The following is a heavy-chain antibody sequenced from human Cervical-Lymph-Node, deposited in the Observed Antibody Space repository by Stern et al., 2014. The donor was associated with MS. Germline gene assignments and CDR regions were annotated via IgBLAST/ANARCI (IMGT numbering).Heavy chain of an antibody. CDR2: LIPILGIA. CDR3: ARDPLELRQLYYYGMDV. V-gene: IGHV1-69*09. D-gene: IGHD1-7*01. Sequence: VQLVASGAEVKKPGSSVKVSCKAPGHTFSSHAISWERQAPGQGLEWMGGLIPILGIANYGQKFQGRVTIPAGKSTSKDYIELSSLRSEDTAVYYCARDPLELRQLYYYGMDVWGQGTTVTVSS. J-gene: IGHJ6*02. CDR1: GHTFSSHA.